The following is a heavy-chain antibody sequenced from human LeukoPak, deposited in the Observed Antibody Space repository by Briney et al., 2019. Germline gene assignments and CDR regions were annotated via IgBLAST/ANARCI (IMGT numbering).Heavy chain of an antibody. CDR2: ISGSGGST. D-gene: IGHD4-17*01. CDR3: AKTPSDYGDSYYYGMDV. CDR1: GLTFSSYA. Sequence: GGSLRLSCAASGLTFSSYAMTWVRQAPGKGLEWVSAISGSGGSTYYADSVKGRCTISRDNSKNTLYLQMNSLRAEDTAVYYCAKTPSDYGDSYYYGMDVWGQGTTVTVSS. V-gene: IGHV3-23*01. J-gene: IGHJ6*02.